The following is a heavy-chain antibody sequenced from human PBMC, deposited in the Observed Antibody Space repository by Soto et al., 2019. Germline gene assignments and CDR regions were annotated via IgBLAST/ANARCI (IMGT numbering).Heavy chain of an antibody. CDR3: ARESEDLTSNFDY. J-gene: IGHJ4*02. CDR2: ISSTTNYI. V-gene: IGHV3-21*06. CDR1: GFTFTRYS. Sequence: GGSLRLSCAASGFTFTRYSMNRVRQAPGKGLEWVSSISSTTNYIYYGDSMKGRFTISRDNAKNSLYLEMDSLRAEDTAVYYCARESEDLTSNFDYWGQGTLVTVSS.